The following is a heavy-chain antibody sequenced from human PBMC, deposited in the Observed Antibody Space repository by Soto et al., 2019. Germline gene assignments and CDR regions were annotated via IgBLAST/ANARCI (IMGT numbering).Heavy chain of an antibody. Sequence: QVQLVESGGGVVQPGGSLRLSCTASGFTFTTFGIHWVRQAPGKGLEWVALISYDGHNKYYSASVKGRFTISRDNYKNTLSLQMNSWRAEDTAVYYCAKDLQAYGDYNYYYYGMDAWGQGTTVSVSS. CDR3: AKDLQAYGDYNYYYYGMDA. V-gene: IGHV3-30*18. CDR2: ISYDGHNK. CDR1: GFTFTTFG. J-gene: IGHJ6*02. D-gene: IGHD4-17*01.